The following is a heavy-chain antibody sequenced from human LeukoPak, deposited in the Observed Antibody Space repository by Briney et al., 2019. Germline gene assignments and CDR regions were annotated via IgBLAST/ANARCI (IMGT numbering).Heavy chain of an antibody. D-gene: IGHD2-8*01. CDR3: ARGDCTNGVCYNFDY. V-gene: IGHV3-53*04. CDR1: GFTVTSNY. Sequence: PGGSLRLSCAASGFTVTSNYMSWVRQAPGKGLEWVSIIYSGGSTYYADSVKGRFTISRHNSKNTLYLQMNSLRAEDTAVYYCARGDCTNGVCYNFDYWGQGTLVTVSS. CDR2: IYSGGST. J-gene: IGHJ4*02.